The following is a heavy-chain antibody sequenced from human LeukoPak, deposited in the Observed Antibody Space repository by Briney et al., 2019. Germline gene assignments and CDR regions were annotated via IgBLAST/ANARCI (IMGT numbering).Heavy chain of an antibody. CDR2: INHSGST. CDR1: GGSFSGYY. V-gene: IGHV4-34*01. D-gene: IGHD4-17*01. CDR3: ARVLYGDYDY. J-gene: IGHJ4*02. Sequence: SETLSLTCAVYGGSFSGYYWSWIRQPPGKGLEWIGEINHSGSTNYNPSLKSRVTISVDTSKNQFSLKPSSVTAADTAVYYCARVLYGDYDYWGQGTLVTVSS.